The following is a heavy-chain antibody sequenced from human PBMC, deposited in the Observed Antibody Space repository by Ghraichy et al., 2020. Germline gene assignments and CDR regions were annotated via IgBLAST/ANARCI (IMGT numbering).Heavy chain of an antibody. CDR3: ARGGGGGSSAELDDAFDI. CDR2: ISSSSSYI. Sequence: GGSLRLSCAASGFTFSSYSMNWVRQAPGKGLEWVSSISSSSSYIYYADSVKGRFTISRDNAKNSLYLQMNSLRAEDTAVYYCARGGGGGSSAELDDAFDIWGQGTMVTVSS. V-gene: IGHV3-21*01. J-gene: IGHJ3*02. CDR1: GFTFSSYS. D-gene: IGHD6-6*01.